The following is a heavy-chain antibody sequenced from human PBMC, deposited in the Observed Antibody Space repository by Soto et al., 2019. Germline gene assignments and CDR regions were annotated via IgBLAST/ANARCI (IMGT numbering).Heavy chain of an antibody. CDR2: IYSGGST. Sequence: VQLVESGGGLVQPGGSLRLSCAASGFTVSSNYMSWVRQAPGKGLEWVSVIYSGGSTYYADSVKGRFTISRDNSKNTLYLQMNSLRAEDTAVYYCAREGYCSGGSCYSKLYAFDIWGQGTMVTVSS. CDR3: AREGYCSGGSCYSKLYAFDI. J-gene: IGHJ3*02. D-gene: IGHD2-15*01. V-gene: IGHV3-66*01. CDR1: GFTVSSNY.